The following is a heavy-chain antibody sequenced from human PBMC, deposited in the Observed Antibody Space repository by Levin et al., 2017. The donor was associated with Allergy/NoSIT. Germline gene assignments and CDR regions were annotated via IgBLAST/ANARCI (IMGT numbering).Heavy chain of an antibody. CDR1: GFTFSSYW. D-gene: IGHD6-13*01. CDR2: IKEDGSET. Sequence: SCAASGFTFSSYWMSWVRQPPGKGLEWVATIKEDGSETHYVDSVKGRFTISRDNAKNSLYLHLNSLRVEDTAVYYCAREGQLGRWGQGTLVIVSS. V-gene: IGHV3-7*01. CDR3: AREGQLGR. J-gene: IGHJ5*02.